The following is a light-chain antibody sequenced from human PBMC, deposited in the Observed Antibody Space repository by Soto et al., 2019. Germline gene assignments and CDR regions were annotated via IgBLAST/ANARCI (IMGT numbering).Light chain of an antibody. CDR2: GAA. CDR1: QSVSSRY. J-gene: IGKJ1*01. CDR3: QQYGHSPRT. V-gene: IGKV3-20*01. Sequence: EIVLTQSPGTLSLSPGDRATLSCRASQSVSSRYLDWYQQKPGQAPRLLIYGAAIRATGIPDRFSGSGSGTDFTLTISRLEPEDFAVYYCQQYGHSPRTFGQGTKVEIK.